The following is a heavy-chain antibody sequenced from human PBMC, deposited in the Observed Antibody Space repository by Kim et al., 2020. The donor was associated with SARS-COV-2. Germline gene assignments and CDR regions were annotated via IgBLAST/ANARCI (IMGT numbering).Heavy chain of an antibody. Sequence: SETLSLTCTVSGVSINNYYWSWIRQPPGKGLEWIGYIYYSETTNYNPSLKSRVTISLDTSKNQFSLKLSSVTAADMAVYYCARIGDFSLKDWGQGTLVTVSS. V-gene: IGHV4-59*13. CDR1: GVSINNYY. D-gene: IGHD2-21*02. CDR2: IYYSETT. J-gene: IGHJ4*02. CDR3: ARIGDFSLKD.